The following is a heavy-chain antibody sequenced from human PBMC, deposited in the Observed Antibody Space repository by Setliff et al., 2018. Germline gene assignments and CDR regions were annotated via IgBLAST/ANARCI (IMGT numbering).Heavy chain of an antibody. Sequence: SVKVSCKASGGTFSSHGISWVRQAPGQGLEWMGGIIPMFGTPAYAQKFQDRVTITTDESTSTAYMELDSLRSEDTAVYYCARSPAVLGIVYLDPWGQGTLVTVSS. V-gene: IGHV1-69*05. J-gene: IGHJ5*02. CDR2: IIPMFGTP. CDR1: GGTFSSHG. D-gene: IGHD2-15*01. CDR3: ARSPAVLGIVYLDP.